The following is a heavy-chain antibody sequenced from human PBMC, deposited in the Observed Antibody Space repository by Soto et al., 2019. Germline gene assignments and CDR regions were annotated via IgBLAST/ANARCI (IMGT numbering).Heavy chain of an antibody. Sequence: QVQLVQSGAEVKKPGSSVKVSCKASGGIFSTYAISWLRQAPGQGLEWMGGIIPLFGTPNYAQRFQGRVTNTADGSKNPAYMELSRIRSEGTGVYYCARDRDDYGSGNYYNRIDFWGQGTLVTVSS. D-gene: IGHD3-10*01. V-gene: IGHV1-69*01. CDR3: ARDRDDYGSGNYYNRIDF. CDR2: IIPLFGTP. CDR1: GGIFSTYA. J-gene: IGHJ4*02.